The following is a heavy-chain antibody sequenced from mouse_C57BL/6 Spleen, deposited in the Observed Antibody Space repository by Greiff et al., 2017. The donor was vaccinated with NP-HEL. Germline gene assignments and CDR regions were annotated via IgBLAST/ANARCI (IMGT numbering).Heavy chain of an antibody. CDR1: GFTFSDYG. D-gene: IGHD2-3*01. CDR2: ISSGSSTI. CDR3: ARPRLLRDFDV. V-gene: IGHV5-17*01. Sequence: EVKLVESGGGLVKPGGSLKLSCAASGFTFSDYGMHWVRQAPEKGLEWVAYISSGSSTIYYADTVKGRFTISRDNAKNTLFLQMTSLRSEDTAMYYCARPRLLRDFDVWGTGTTVTVSS. J-gene: IGHJ1*03.